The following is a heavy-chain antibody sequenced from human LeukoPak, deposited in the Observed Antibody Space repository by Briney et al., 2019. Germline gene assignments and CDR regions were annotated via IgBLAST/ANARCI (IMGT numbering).Heavy chain of an antibody. Sequence: GGSLRLSCAASGFTFSTYWMSWVRQAPGKGLEWVAFIRYDGSNKYYADSVKGRFTISRDNSKNTLYLQMNSLRAEDTAVYYCAKGGMDYDFWSGSNLDYWGQGTLVTVSS. CDR2: IRYDGSNK. V-gene: IGHV3-30*02. CDR1: GFTFSTYW. J-gene: IGHJ4*02. D-gene: IGHD3-3*01. CDR3: AKGGMDYDFWSGSNLDY.